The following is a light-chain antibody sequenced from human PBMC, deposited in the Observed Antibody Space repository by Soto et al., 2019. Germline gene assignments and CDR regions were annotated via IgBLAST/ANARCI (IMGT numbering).Light chain of an antibody. CDR3: QQYGRTWT. CDR1: QSVSSSY. J-gene: IGKJ1*01. Sequence: EIVLMQSPGTLSLSPGERATLSCRASQSVSSSYLAWYQQKPGQAPRLLIYGASSRATGIPDRFSGSGSGTDFTLTISRLEPEDFAVYYCQQYGRTWTFGQGTKVEIK. CDR2: GAS. V-gene: IGKV3-20*01.